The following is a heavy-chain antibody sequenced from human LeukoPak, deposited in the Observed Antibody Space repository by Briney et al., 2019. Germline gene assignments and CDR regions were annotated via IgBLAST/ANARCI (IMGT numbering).Heavy chain of an antibody. CDR2: IYYSGST. Sequence: SETLSLTCTVSGGSISSYYWSWIRQPPGKGLEWIGYIYYSGSTNYNPSLKSRVTISVDTSKNQFSLKLSSVTAADTAVYYCARNSDTFAVDFWGQGTLVTVSS. CDR1: GGSISSYY. V-gene: IGHV4-59*01. D-gene: IGHD2/OR15-2a*01. J-gene: IGHJ4*02. CDR3: ARNSDTFAVDF.